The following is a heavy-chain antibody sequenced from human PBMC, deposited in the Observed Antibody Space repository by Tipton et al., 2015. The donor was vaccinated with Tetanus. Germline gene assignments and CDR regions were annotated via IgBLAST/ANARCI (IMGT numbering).Heavy chain of an antibody. V-gene: IGHV4-4*07. CDR1: GGSISTYY. D-gene: IGHD3-22*01. CDR2: IYTSGST. CDR3: ARDVWRYYDSSGYQDHDAFDI. J-gene: IGHJ3*02. Sequence: LRLSCTVSGGSISTYYWSWIRQPAGKGLEWIGRIYTSGSTNYNPSLKRRVPMSVDTSNNHLSLKLSSVTAADTAVYYCARDVWRYYDSSGYQDHDAFDIWGQGTMVTVSS.